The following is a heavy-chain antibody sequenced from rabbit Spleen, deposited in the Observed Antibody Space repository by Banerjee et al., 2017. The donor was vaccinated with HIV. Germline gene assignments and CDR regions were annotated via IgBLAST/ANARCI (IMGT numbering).Heavy chain of an antibody. V-gene: IGHV1S45*01. Sequence: QEHLEESGGGLVQPEGSLTLTCTASGFSFNVNYVMCWVRQAPGKGLEWIACIYGGSSGSTYYASWAKGRFTISRTSSTTVTLQMTSLTVADTATYFCARDAGTGDYIDVYFDLWGPGTLVTVS. D-gene: IGHD8-1*01. CDR3: ARDAGTGDYIDVYFDL. CDR2: IYGGSSGST. J-gene: IGHJ4*01. CDR1: GFSFNVNYV.